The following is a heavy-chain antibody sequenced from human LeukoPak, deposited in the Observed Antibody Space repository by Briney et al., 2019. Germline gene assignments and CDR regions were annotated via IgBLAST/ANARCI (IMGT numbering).Heavy chain of an antibody. CDR2: IYHSGST. Sequence: SETLSLTCAVSGYSISSGYYWGWIRQPPGKGLEWIGSIYHSGSTYYNPSLKSRVTISADTSKNQFSLKLSSVTAADTAGYSGGKRKGGGYYNWWGQGTLSPSPQ. CDR1: GYSISSGYY. CDR3: GKRKGGGYYNW. D-gene: IGHD3-22*01. V-gene: IGHV4-38-2*01. J-gene: IGHJ4*02.